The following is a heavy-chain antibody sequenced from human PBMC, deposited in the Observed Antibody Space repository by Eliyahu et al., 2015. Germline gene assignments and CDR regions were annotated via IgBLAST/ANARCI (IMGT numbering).Heavy chain of an antibody. CDR2: VYYSGST. J-gene: IGHJ4*02. D-gene: IGHD2/OR15-2a*01. Sequence: QLQLQESGPGLVKPSETLSLXCXVSGGXIXSSSYYWGWIRQPPGKGLEWIGSVYYSGSTYYSPSLKSRVTISVDTSKNQFSLKLSSVTAADTALYYCARHLFYFYGYCDNWGQGTLVTVSS. CDR3: ARHLFYFYGYCDN. CDR1: GGXIXSSSYY. V-gene: IGHV4-39*01.